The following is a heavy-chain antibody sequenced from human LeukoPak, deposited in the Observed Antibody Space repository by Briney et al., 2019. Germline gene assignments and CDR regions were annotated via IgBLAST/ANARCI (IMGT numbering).Heavy chain of an antibody. J-gene: IGHJ3*02. CDR2: FYSGVRT. CDR1: GVIVSSNY. V-gene: IGHV3-53*01. D-gene: IGHD3-10*01. Sequence: GGSLRLSCAASGVIVSSNYMSWVRQAPGKGLWWGSVFYSGVRTYYADSVKGRFTISRDNSRNTLYLQMNSLRAEDTAVYYCARGLGRELDGAFDIWGQGTMVTVSS. CDR3: ARGLGRELDGAFDI.